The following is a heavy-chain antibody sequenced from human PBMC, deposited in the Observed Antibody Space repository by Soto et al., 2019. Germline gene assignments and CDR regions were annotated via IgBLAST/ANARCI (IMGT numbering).Heavy chain of an antibody. J-gene: IGHJ3*02. CDR2: ISGSGGSA. V-gene: IGHV3-23*01. CDR3: AKDFLKAATAYDAFVI. CDR1: ELAFSNYA. D-gene: IGHD6-25*01. Sequence: PGGYLRLSCAASELAFSNYAMSWVRQAPGKGLERVSAISGSGGSAYYADSVKGRFTSSGDNSKNTLYLQMNSLRAEDTAVYYCAKDFLKAATAYDAFVIWGQGTMVTVSS.